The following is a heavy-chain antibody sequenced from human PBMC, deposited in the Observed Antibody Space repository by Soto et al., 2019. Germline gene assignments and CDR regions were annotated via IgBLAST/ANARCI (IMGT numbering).Heavy chain of an antibody. V-gene: IGHV4-59*01. Sequence: SETLSLTCTVSGGSISSYYWSWIRQPPGKGLEWIGYIYYSGSTNYNPSHKSRVTISVDTSKNQFSLKLSSVTAADTAVYYCARSPVTTLFDYWGQGTLVTVS. CDR1: GGSISSYY. J-gene: IGHJ4*02. CDR3: ARSPVTTLFDY. CDR2: IYYSGST. D-gene: IGHD4-17*01.